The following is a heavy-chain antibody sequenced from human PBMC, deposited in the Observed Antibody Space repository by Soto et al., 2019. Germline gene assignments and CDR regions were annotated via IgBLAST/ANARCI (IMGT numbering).Heavy chain of an antibody. V-gene: IGHV3-23*01. J-gene: IGHJ6*02. CDR3: ASLGVGDWANYYYYYGMDV. CDR2: VTANGGST. Sequence: GGSLRLSCAATGFTFSVYAMTWVRQAPGKGLEWVSAVTANGGSTYSADSVKGRFTISRDNSKNTLFLQMNSLRAEDTAVYYCASLGVGDWANYYYYYGMDVWGQGTTVTV. D-gene: IGHD2-21*02. CDR1: GFTFSVYA.